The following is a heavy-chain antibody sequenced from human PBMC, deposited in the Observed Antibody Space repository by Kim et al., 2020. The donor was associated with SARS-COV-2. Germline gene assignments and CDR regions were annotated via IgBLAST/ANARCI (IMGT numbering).Heavy chain of an antibody. CDR3: AKHLGGLGSGLDV. Sequence: GGSLRLSCAASGFIFGNYAMHWYRQAPGKGLEWVSAIEKTGDTTYYADSVKGRFTISRDTSKSTLYLQMNSLRAGDTAVYFCAKHLGGLGSGLDVWGQGTTVTVSS. J-gene: IGHJ6*02. CDR1: GFIFGNYA. D-gene: IGHD3-16*01. V-gene: IGHV3-23*01. CDR2: IEKTGDTT.